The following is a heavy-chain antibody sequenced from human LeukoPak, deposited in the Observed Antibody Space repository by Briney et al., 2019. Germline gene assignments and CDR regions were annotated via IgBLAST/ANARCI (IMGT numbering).Heavy chain of an antibody. V-gene: IGHV4-59*01. Sequence: SETLSLTCSVSGGSISSSYWSWIRQPPGKGLEWIGYIYHSGDTNSSPSLKSRVTMSVDTSNNHFSLKLRSVTAADMAVYYCARYFGSGSYQWYFDLWGRGTLVTVSS. J-gene: IGHJ2*01. CDR1: GGSISSSY. CDR2: IYHSGDT. D-gene: IGHD3-10*01. CDR3: ARYFGSGSYQWYFDL.